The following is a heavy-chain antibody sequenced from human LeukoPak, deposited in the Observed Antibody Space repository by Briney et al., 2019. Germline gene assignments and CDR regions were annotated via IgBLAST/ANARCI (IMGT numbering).Heavy chain of an antibody. CDR1: GGSISSSSYY. J-gene: IGHJ5*02. Sequence: SETLSLTCTVSGGSISSSSYYWDWIRQPPGKGLEWIGSIYYSGSTYYNPSLKSRVTISVDTSKNQFSLKLSSVTAADTAVYYCASSYDSSGYYGWFDPWGQGTLVTVSS. CDR3: ASSYDSSGYYGWFDP. D-gene: IGHD3-22*01. CDR2: IYYSGST. V-gene: IGHV4-39*07.